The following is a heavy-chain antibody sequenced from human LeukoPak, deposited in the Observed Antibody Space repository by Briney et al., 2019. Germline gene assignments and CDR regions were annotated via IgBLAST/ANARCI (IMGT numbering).Heavy chain of an antibody. J-gene: IGHJ4*02. D-gene: IGHD6-13*01. CDR2: INHSGST. CDR3: ARGQIAAAAGTVDY. V-gene: IGHV4-34*01. Sequence: PSETLSLTCAVYGGSFSGYYWSWIRQPPGKGLEWIGEINHSGSTNYNPSLKSRVTISVDTSKNQFSLKLSSVTAADTAVYYCARGQIAAAAGTVDYWGQGTLVTVSS. CDR1: GGSFSGYY.